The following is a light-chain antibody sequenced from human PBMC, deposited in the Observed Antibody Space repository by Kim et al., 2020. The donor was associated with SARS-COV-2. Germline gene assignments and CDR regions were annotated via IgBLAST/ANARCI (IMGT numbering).Light chain of an antibody. CDR1: QRVSSTY. Sequence: PGERATLSCRASQRVSSTYLAWYQQKPGQPPRLLIYGASSRATGIPDRFSGSGSGTVFTLTISRLEPEDFAVYYCQQSGSSFLFTFGPGTKVDIK. CDR2: GAS. V-gene: IGKV3-20*01. CDR3: QQSGSSFLFT. J-gene: IGKJ3*01.